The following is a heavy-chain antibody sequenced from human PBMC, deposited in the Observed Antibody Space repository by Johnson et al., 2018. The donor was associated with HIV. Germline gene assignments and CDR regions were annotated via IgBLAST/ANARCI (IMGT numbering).Heavy chain of an antibody. Sequence: QVQLVESGGGVVQPGRSLRLSCAASGFTFSSYGMHWVRQAPGKGLEWVAVISYDGSNKYYADSVKGRFTISRDNSKNTLYLQMNSLRAEDTVVYYCAKDSFFYDSAFDIWGQGTMVTVSS. CDR2: ISYDGSNK. D-gene: IGHD3-22*01. CDR1: GFTFSSYG. CDR3: AKDSFFYDSAFDI. J-gene: IGHJ3*02. V-gene: IGHV3-30*18.